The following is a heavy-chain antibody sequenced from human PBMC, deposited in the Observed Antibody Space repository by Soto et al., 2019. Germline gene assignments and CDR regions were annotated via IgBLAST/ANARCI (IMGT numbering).Heavy chain of an antibody. CDR1: GFTFSNYW. Sequence: EMQLVESGGGPAQFGGSLRLSCAASGFTFSNYWMHWVRQVPGKGLLWVSRIKGDETSTGYADSVKGRFTIFRDNVKNTLYLQMNSLRAEDTAVYYCARGVSGYYGFDYWGQGTLVTVSS. J-gene: IGHJ4*02. D-gene: IGHD5-12*01. CDR3: ARGVSGYYGFDY. CDR2: IKGDETST. V-gene: IGHV3-74*01.